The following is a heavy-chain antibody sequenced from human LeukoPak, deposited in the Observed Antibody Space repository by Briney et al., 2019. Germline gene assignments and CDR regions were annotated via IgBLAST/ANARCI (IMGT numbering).Heavy chain of an antibody. CDR3: AGASSNGVAIDATSFVL. CDR2: TNIDGSTS. V-gene: IGHV3-74*01. Sequence: GGSLRLSCAASGFTFRNYWMHWVRQAPGKGLVWVSRTNIDGSTSTYADSVQGRFFISRDSSKNTWHLQLNSLRGEDTAVYYCAGASSNGVAIDATSFVLWGQGTRVIVSS. J-gene: IGHJ4*02. CDR1: GFTFRNYW. D-gene: IGHD2-15*01.